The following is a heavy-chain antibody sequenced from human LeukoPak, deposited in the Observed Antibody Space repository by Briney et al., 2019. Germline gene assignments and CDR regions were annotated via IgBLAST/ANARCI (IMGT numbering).Heavy chain of an antibody. J-gene: IGHJ4*02. CDR1: GFTFSSYV. CDR2: NTVSGGCT. Sequence: GGSLRLSCAASGFTFSSYVMSWVRQAPGKGLEWVSANTVSGGCTYYADSVKGRFTISRDYSKNTLHMQMNSLRAEDTAVYCCAKDDYGDYWGQGTLVTVSS. CDR3: AKDDYGDY. V-gene: IGHV3-23*01.